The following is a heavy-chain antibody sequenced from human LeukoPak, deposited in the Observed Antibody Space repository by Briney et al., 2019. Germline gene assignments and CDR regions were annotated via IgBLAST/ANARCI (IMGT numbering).Heavy chain of an antibody. D-gene: IGHD4-17*01. V-gene: IGHV3-21*01. CDR3: ARASIPEYGDYYYYGMDV. Sequence: GGSLRLSCAASGFTFNNYAMNWVRQAPGKGLEWVSSISSSSSYIYYADSVKGRFTISRDNAKNSLYLQMNSLRAEDTAVYYCARASIPEYGDYYYYGMDVWGQGTTVTVSS. CDR1: GFTFNNYA. CDR2: ISSSSSYI. J-gene: IGHJ6*02.